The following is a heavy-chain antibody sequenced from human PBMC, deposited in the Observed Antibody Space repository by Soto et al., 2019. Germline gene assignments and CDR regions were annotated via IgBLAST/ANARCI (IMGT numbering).Heavy chain of an antibody. CDR3: ARGDVVVVAATRFVYYYGMDV. CDR2: IIPIFGTA. V-gene: IGHV1-69*13. D-gene: IGHD2-15*01. Sequence: SVKVSCKASGGTFSSYAISWVRQAPGQGLEWMGGIIPIFGTANYAQKFQGRVTITADESTSTAYMELSSLRSEDTAVYYCARGDVVVVAATRFVYYYGMDVWGQGTTVTVS. CDR1: GGTFSSYA. J-gene: IGHJ6*02.